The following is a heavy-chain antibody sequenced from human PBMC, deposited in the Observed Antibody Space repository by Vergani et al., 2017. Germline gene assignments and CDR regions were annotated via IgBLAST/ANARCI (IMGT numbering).Heavy chain of an antibody. CDR1: GGTFSSYT. V-gene: IGHV1-69*08. Sequence: QVQLVQSGAEVKKPGSSVKVSCKASGGTFSSYTISWVRQAPGQGLEWMGRIIPILGIANYAQKFQGRVTITADKSTSTAYMELSSLRSEDTAVYYCARDHPAEWGVPAAHDAFDIWGQGTMVTVSS. D-gene: IGHD2-2*01. CDR2: IIPILGIA. CDR3: ARDHPAEWGVPAAHDAFDI. J-gene: IGHJ3*02.